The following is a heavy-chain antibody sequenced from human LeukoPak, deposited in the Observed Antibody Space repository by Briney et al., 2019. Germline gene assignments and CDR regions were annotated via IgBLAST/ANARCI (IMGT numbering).Heavy chain of an antibody. J-gene: IGHJ4*02. CDR2: IIPIFGIA. CDR1: GDTFSSYA. V-gene: IGHV1-69*04. Sequence: SVKVSCKASGDTFSSYAISWVRQAPGQGLEWMGRIIPIFGIANYAQKFQGRVTITADKSTSTAYMELSSLRSEDTAVYYCARAAQQLVHIFDYWGQGTLVTVSS. D-gene: IGHD6-13*01. CDR3: ARAAQQLVHIFDY.